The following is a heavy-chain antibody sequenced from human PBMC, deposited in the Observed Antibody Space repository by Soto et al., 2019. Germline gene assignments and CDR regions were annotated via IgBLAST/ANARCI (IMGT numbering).Heavy chain of an antibody. CDR1: GGSFSGYY. CDR2: INHSGST. V-gene: IGHV4-34*01. Sequence: PSETLSLTCAVYGGSFSGYYWSWIRQPPGKGLEWIGEINHSGSTNYNPSLKSRVTISVDTSKNQFSLKLSSVTAADTAVYYCARATMLGYSYGYDYYYYMDVWGKGTTVTVSS. CDR3: ARATMLGYSYGYDYYYYMDV. D-gene: IGHD5-18*01. J-gene: IGHJ6*03.